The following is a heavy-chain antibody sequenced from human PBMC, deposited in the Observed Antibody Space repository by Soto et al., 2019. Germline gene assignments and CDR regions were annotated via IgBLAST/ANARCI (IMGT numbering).Heavy chain of an antibody. J-gene: IGHJ4*02. CDR3: ARGGGNPISIDY. V-gene: IGHV4-61*08. CDR2: IYSSVST. Sequence: SETLSLTCTVSGGSVSSGAFYWSWIRQPKGKGREWLGYIYSSVSTTYNPSLKDRVTISDDTSKNQFSLTLTSVTAADAAVYFCARGGGNPISIDYWGPGTLVTVSS. CDR1: GGSVSSGAFY. D-gene: IGHD3-16*01.